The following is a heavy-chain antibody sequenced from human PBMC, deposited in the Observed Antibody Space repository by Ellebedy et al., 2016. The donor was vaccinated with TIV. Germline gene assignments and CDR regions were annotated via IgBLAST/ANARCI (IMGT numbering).Heavy chain of an antibody. J-gene: IGHJ6*03. D-gene: IGHD4-11*01. V-gene: IGHV4-59*01. CDR1: DGSIRPYY. CDR2: AYHSGST. Sequence: GSLRLSYVVSDGSIRPYYWTWIRQPPGRGLEWIGYAYHSGSTDYNPSLESRVTISVDTSKNQISLRLTSVTAADSAVYYCARVGTELITVEEYYYYMDVWGKGTTVTVSS. CDR3: ARVGTELITVEEYYYYMDV.